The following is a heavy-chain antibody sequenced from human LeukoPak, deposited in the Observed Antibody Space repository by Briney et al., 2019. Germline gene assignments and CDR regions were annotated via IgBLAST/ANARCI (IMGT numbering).Heavy chain of an antibody. Sequence: ASVKVYCKASGYTFTGYYMHWVRQAPGQQLEWMGWINPNSGGTNYAQKFQGRVTMTRDTSISTAYMELSRLRSDGTAVYYCARSGDGYNSFYYYYYMDVWGKGTTVTVSS. D-gene: IGHD5-24*01. CDR3: ARSGDGYNSFYYYYYMDV. J-gene: IGHJ6*03. V-gene: IGHV1-2*02. CDR2: INPNSGGT. CDR1: GYTFTGYY.